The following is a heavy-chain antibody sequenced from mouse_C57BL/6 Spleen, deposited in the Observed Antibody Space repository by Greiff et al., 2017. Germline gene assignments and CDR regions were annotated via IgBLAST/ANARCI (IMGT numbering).Heavy chain of an antibody. J-gene: IGHJ2*01. CDR2: ISSGSSTI. Sequence: EVMLVESGGGLVKPGGSLKLSCAASGFTFSDYGMHWVRQAPEKGLEWVAYISSGSSTIYYADTVKGRFTISRDNAKNTLFLQMTSLRSEDTAMYYCARRYGSSYVGYLDYWGQGTTLTVSS. D-gene: IGHD1-1*01. V-gene: IGHV5-17*01. CDR3: ARRYGSSYVGYLDY. CDR1: GFTFSDYG.